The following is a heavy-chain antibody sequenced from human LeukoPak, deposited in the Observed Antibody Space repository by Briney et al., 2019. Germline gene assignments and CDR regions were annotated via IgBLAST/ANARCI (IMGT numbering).Heavy chain of an antibody. Sequence: GGSLRLSCAVSGFTFSSYSMNWVRQAPRKGLEWVSYISSRSSSIDYADSVKGRFTISRDNAKNSLYLQMNSLRDEDTAVYYCARGQYYYGSGSYPYWGQGTLVTVSS. D-gene: IGHD3-10*01. V-gene: IGHV3-48*02. J-gene: IGHJ4*02. CDR3: ARGQYYYGSGSYPY. CDR2: ISSRSSSI. CDR1: GFTFSSYS.